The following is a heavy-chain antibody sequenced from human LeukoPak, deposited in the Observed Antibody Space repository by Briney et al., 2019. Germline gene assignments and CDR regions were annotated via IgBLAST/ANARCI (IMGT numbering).Heavy chain of an antibody. J-gene: IGHJ4*02. Sequence: GGSLRLSCAASGFTFGNYEMNWVRQAPGKGLEWVSYIRSSGTTTYYADSVRGRFTVSRDNAKNLLYLQMKSLRAEDTAVYYCARDPPNGCWYFDHLGQGTLVTVSA. CDR1: GFTFGNYE. CDR2: IRSSGTTT. V-gene: IGHV3-48*03. CDR3: ARDPPNGCWYFDH. D-gene: IGHD4-17*01.